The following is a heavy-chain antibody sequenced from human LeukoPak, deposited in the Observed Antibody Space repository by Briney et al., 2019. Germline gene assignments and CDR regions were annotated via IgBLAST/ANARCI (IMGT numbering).Heavy chain of an antibody. D-gene: IGHD6-6*01. CDR1: GFTFSSYG. Sequence: GGSLRLSCAASGFTFSSYGMHWVRQAPGKGLEWVAVIWYDGTNKYYADSVKGRFTISRDASKNTLYLQMNSLRAEDTAVYYCARDQGITARLFEYWGQGTLVTVSS. J-gene: IGHJ4*02. CDR2: IWYDGTNK. CDR3: ARDQGITARLFEY. V-gene: IGHV3-33*01.